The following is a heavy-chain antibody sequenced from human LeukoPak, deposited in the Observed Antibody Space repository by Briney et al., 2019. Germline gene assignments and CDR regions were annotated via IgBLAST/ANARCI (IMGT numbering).Heavy chain of an antibody. CDR1: GFTFSSYA. V-gene: IGHV3-23*01. CDR2: ISGSGGST. Sequence: PGGSLRLSCAASGFTFSSYAMSWARQAPGKGLEWVSGISGSGGSTYYADSVKGRFTISRDNSKNTLYLQMNSLRAEDTAVYYCAKGGRLRLGELSTFDFWGQGTLVTVSS. D-gene: IGHD3-16*02. J-gene: IGHJ4*02. CDR3: AKGGRLRLGELSTFDF.